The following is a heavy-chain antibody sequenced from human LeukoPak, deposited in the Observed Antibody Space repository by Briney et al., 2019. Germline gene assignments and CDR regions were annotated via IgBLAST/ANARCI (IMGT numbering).Heavy chain of an antibody. V-gene: IGHV3-30*02. D-gene: IGHD3-10*01. CDR2: IRYDGSNK. CDR1: GFTFSSYG. J-gene: IGHJ4*02. Sequence: GGSLRLSCAASGFTFSSYGMHWVRQAPGKGLEWVAFIRYDGSNKYYADSVKGRFTISRDNSKNTLYLQMNSLRAEDTAVYYCAKALFTMVRGVIDYWGQGTLVTVSS. CDR3: AKALFTMVRGVIDY.